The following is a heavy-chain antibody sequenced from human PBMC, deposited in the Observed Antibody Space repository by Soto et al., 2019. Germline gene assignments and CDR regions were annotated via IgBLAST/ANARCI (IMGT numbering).Heavy chain of an antibody. V-gene: IGHV3-30*03. J-gene: IGHJ4*02. CDR1: EFPFSNYA. Sequence: GGSLRLSCAASEFPFSNYAMHWVRPAPGKSLQWLAVISYDGNNKYYADSVEGRFTISRDNSKNTVYLQMNSLRLEDTAVYYCARGPSYSDSYFDHWGQGTLVTSP. CDR2: ISYDGNNK. D-gene: IGHD4-17*01. CDR3: ARGPSYSDSYFDH.